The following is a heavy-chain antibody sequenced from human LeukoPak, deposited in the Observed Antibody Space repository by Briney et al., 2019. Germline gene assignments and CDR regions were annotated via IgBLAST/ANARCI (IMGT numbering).Heavy chain of an antibody. CDR1: GYSSTSYW. CDR2: IVPSDSKT. V-gene: IGHV5-10-1*01. J-gene: IGHJ5*02. Sequence: GESLKISCQGSGYSSTSYWISWVRQMAGSGQEWMGRIVPSDSKTNYSTSFQGHVTISADKSISTAYLQWSSLKASDTAMYYCARQGLYYYGSGSYSLTGNWFDPWGQGTLVTVSS. CDR3: ARQGLYYYGSGSYSLTGNWFDP. D-gene: IGHD3-10*01.